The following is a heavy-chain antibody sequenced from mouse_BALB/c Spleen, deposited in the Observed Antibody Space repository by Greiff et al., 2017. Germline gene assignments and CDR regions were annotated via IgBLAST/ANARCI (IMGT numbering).Heavy chain of an antibody. CDR3: ARVPHYYGSSYWYFDV. Sequence: EVNLVESGGGLVQPGGSLRLSCATSGFTFTDYYMSWVRQPPGKALEWLGFIRNKANGYTTEYSASVKGRFTISRDNSQSILYLQMNTLRAEDSATYYCARVPHYYGSSYWYFDVWGAGTTVTVSS. CDR2: IRNKANGYTT. J-gene: IGHJ1*01. CDR1: GFTFTDYY. D-gene: IGHD1-1*01. V-gene: IGHV7-3*02.